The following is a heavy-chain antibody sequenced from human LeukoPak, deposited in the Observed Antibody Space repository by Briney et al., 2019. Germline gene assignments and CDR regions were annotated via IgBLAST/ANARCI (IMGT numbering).Heavy chain of an antibody. Sequence: SETLSLTCTVSGGSISSSSYYWGWIRQPPGKGLEWIGSIYYSGSTYYNPSLKSRVTISVDTSKNQFSLKLSSVTAADTAVHYCARLDFWSGYYDYWGQGTLVTVSS. CDR2: IYYSGST. D-gene: IGHD3-3*01. CDR1: GGSISSSSYY. V-gene: IGHV4-39*01. J-gene: IGHJ4*02. CDR3: ARLDFWSGYYDY.